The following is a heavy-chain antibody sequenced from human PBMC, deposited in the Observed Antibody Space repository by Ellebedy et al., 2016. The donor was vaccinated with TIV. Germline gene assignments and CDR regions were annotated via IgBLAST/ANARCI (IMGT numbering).Heavy chain of an antibody. V-gene: IGHV1-2*02. Sequence: ASAKVSCXTSGYNLPTFYIHWVRQAPGQGLEWMGWIRPNRGDTNCPQKFQDRVTMTSDTSISTAYMELSSLRSDDTAVYYCATKHCTGGNCHHPTFDYWGQGTLVTVSS. CDR1: GYNLPTFY. CDR2: IRPNRGDT. J-gene: IGHJ4*02. CDR3: ATKHCTGGNCHHPTFDY. D-gene: IGHD2-8*02.